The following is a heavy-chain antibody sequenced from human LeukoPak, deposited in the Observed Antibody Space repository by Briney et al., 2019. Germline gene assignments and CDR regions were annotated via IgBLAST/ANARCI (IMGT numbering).Heavy chain of an antibody. CDR1: GGSFSGYY. Sequence: SETLSLTCAVYGGSFSGYYWSWIRQPPGKGLEWIGEINHSGSTNYNPSLKSRVTISVDTSKNQFSLKLSSVTPADTAVYYCALYRHYYDSSGYYYELDYWGQGTLVTVSS. D-gene: IGHD3-22*01. CDR2: INHSGST. CDR3: ALYRHYYDSSGYYYELDY. J-gene: IGHJ4*02. V-gene: IGHV4-34*01.